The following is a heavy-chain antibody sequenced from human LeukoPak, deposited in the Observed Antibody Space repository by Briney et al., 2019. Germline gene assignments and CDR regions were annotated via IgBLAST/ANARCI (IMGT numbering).Heavy chain of an antibody. CDR1: GYTFTSYA. D-gene: IGHD2-2*01. J-gene: IGHJ4*02. CDR2: ISAYNGNT. CDR3: ASGVRRENLVVPAAVLAYFDY. V-gene: IGHV1-18*01. Sequence: ASVKVSCKASGYTFTSYAMHWVRQAPGQGLEWMGWISAYNGNTNYAQKLQGRVTMTTDTSTSTAYMELRSLRSDDTAVYYCASGVRRENLVVPAAVLAYFDYWGQGTLVTVSS.